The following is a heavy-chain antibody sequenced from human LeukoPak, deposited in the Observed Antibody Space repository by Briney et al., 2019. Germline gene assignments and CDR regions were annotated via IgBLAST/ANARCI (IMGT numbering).Heavy chain of an antibody. V-gene: IGHV3-48*03. J-gene: IGHJ3*02. CDR1: GFTFSSYE. CDR2: ISSSGSTI. CDR3: ARDSNLSCSGGSCYFGAFDI. D-gene: IGHD2-15*01. Sequence: GGSLRLSCAASGFTFSSYEMNWVRQAPGKGLEWVSYISSSGSTIYYADSVKGRFTISRDNAKNSLYLQMNSLRAEDTAVYYCARDSNLSCSGGSCYFGAFDIWGQGTMVTVSS.